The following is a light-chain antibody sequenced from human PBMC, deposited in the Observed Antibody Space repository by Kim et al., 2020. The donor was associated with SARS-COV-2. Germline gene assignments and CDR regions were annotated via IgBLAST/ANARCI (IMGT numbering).Light chain of an antibody. CDR3: QSRDSGGNVL. CDR2: GRN. CDR1: SLRSYY. Sequence: SSELTQDPAVSVALGQTVRITCQGDSLRSYYATWYQQRPRQAPVLVIYGRNNRPSGIPHRFSGSSSGNTASLTISGAQAEDEADFYCQSRDSGGNVLFGGGTKLTVL. V-gene: IGLV3-19*01. J-gene: IGLJ2*01.